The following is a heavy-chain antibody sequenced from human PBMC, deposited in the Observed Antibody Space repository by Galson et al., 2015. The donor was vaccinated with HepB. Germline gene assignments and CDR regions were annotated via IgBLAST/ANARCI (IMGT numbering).Heavy chain of an antibody. D-gene: IGHD6-13*01. CDR3: ARDGGGSSWYWASAYNWFDP. CDR2: IWYDGSNK. Sequence: SLRLSCAASGFTFSSYGMHWVRQASGKGLEWVAVIWYDGSNKYYADSVKGRFTIPRDNSKNTLYLQMNSLRAEDTAAYYCARDGGGSSWYWASAYNWFDPWGQGTLVTVSS. J-gene: IGHJ5*02. CDR1: GFTFSSYG. V-gene: IGHV3-33*01.